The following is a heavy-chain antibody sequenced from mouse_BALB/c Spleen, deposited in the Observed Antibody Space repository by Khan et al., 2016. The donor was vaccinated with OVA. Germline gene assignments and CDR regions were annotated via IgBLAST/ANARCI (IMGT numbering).Heavy chain of an antibody. CDR3: TRGGYGSTFDY. CDR2: INPSNGGT. V-gene: IGHV1S81*02. D-gene: IGHD1-1*01. Sequence: VQLQQSGAELVKPGASVKLSCKASGYTFTSYYMYWVKQRPGQGLEWIGEINPSNGGTNVNEKFKSKATLTVDKSSSTAYMEVSSLTAEDSAVYYGTRGGYGSTFDYWGQGTLVTVSA. CDR1: GYTFTSYY. J-gene: IGHJ3*01.